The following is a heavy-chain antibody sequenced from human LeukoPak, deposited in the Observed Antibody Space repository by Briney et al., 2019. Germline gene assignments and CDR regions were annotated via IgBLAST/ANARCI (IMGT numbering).Heavy chain of an antibody. D-gene: IGHD3-22*01. V-gene: IGHV1-18*04. J-gene: IGHJ3*02. CDR2: ISAYNGNT. Sequence: ASVKVSCKASGYTFTGYYMHWVRQAPGQGLEWMGWISAYNGNTNYAQELQGRVTMTTDTSTSTAYMELRSLRSDDTAVYYCARDKGSRYYYDSSGYFRGAFDTWGQGTMVTVSS. CDR1: GYTFTGYY. CDR3: ARDKGSRYYYDSSGYFRGAFDT.